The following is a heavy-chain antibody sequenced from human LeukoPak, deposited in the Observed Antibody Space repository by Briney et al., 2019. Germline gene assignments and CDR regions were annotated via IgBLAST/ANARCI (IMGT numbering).Heavy chain of an antibody. CDR3: ARVSGPGMNEYFHL. D-gene: IGHD3-10*01. V-gene: IGHV3-74*03. CDR1: GFTFSGAW. CDR2: IDNDGTTT. Sequence: GGSLRLSCAASGFTFSGAWMHWVRQAPGKGLVWVSRIDNDGTTTMYADSVKGRFTLSRDNAKNTLYLQMNSLRAEDTAVYYCARVSGPGMNEYFHLWGQGTLVTVSS. J-gene: IGHJ1*01.